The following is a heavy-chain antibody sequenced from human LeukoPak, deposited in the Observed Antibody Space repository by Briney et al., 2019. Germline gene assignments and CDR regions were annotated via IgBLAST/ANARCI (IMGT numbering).Heavy chain of an antibody. V-gene: IGHV1-2*06. Sequence: ASVKVSCKASGYTFTGYYMHWVRQAPGQGLEWMGRINPNSGGTNYAQKFQGRVTMTRDTSISTAYMELSRLRSDDTAVYYCARASRLTGYSRGWFLAFGYWGQGTLVTVSS. CDR3: ARASRLTGYSRGWFLAFGY. J-gene: IGHJ4*02. D-gene: IGHD6-19*01. CDR2: INPNSGGT. CDR1: GYTFTGYY.